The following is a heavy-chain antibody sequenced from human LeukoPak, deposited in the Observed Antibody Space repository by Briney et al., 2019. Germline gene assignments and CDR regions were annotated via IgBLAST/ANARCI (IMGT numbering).Heavy chain of an antibody. J-gene: IGHJ5*02. CDR3: ARTVWVEYYYGSAGFDP. D-gene: IGHD3-10*01. CDR2: IYYSGST. Sequence: SETLSLTCTVSGGSIRSSSYYWGWIRQPPGKGLEWIGSIYYSGSTYYNPSLKSRVTISVDTSKNQFSLKLSSVTAADTAVYYCARTVWVEYYYGSAGFDPWGQGTLVTVSS. V-gene: IGHV4-39*07. CDR1: GGSIRSSSYY.